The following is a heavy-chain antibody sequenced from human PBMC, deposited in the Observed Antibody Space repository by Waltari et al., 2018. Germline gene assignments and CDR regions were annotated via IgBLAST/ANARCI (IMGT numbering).Heavy chain of an antibody. CDR2: FDPEDGET. V-gene: IGHV1-24*01. CDR3: ATDPKHYYDSSGYFDY. CDR1: GSTLTDSP. J-gene: IGHJ4*02. Sequence: QVQLVQSGAEVKKPGASVTVSCTVSGSTLTDSPMHWVRRAPRKGLEWMGGFDPEDGETIYAQKFQGRVTMTEDTSTDTAYMELSSLRSEDTAVYYCATDPKHYYDSSGYFDYWGQGTLVTVSS. D-gene: IGHD3-22*01.